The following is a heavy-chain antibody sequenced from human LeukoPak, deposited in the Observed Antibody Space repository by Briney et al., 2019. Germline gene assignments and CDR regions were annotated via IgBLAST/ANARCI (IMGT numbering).Heavy chain of an antibody. V-gene: IGHV3-7*01. Sequence: GGSLRLSCAASGFTFSTYWMAWVHQAPGKGLEWVATIKPDGGDKYYVDSVKGRFTISRDNARNSLFLQMNSLRAEDTAVYYCARDRSTVAGIDFWGQGTLVTVSS. J-gene: IGHJ4*02. CDR2: IKPDGGDK. D-gene: IGHD6-19*01. CDR3: ARDRSTVAGIDF. CDR1: GFTFSTYW.